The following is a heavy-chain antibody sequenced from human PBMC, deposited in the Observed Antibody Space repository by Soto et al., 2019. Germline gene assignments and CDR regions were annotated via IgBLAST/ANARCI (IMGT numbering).Heavy chain of an antibody. J-gene: IGHJ4*02. D-gene: IGHD4-17*01. CDR1: GVSISSYY. CDR2: IYYSAST. V-gene: IGHV4-59*01. Sequence: SETLSLTCTVSGVSISSYYWSWIRQPPGKGLEWIGYIYYSASTNYNPSLKSRVTISVDTSKNQFSLKLSSVTAADTAVYYCARVNGDYTFDYWGQGTLVTVSS. CDR3: ARVNGDYTFDY.